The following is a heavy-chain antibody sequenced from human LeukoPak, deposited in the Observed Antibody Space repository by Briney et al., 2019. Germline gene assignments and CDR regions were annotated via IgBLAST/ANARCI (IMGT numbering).Heavy chain of an antibody. J-gene: IGHJ4*02. D-gene: IGHD3-22*01. CDR1: GFTVSSNY. V-gene: IGHV3-66*01. CDR2: IYSGGST. Sequence: GGSLRLSCAASGFTVSSNYMSWFGKPPGRGLKGAPVIYSGGSTYYADSVKDRFTISRDNSKNTLYLHMNSLRAEDTAVYYCARDYYDSSGYYTFKYWGQGTLVTVSS. CDR3: ARDYYDSSGYYTFKY.